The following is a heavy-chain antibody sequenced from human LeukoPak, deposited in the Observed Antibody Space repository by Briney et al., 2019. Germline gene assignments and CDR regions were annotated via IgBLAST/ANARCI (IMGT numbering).Heavy chain of an antibody. CDR3: ARQRAGFTVSTSDY. J-gene: IGHJ4*02. CDR2: ISSSSSTI. CDR1: GFIFTSYS. V-gene: IGHV3-48*01. D-gene: IGHD4-17*01. Sequence: GGSLRLSCAASGFIFTSYSMNWVRQAPGKGLEWVSYISSSSSTIYYADSVKGRFTISRDNAKNSLYLQMNSLRAEDTAVYYCARQRAGFTVSTSDYWGQGTLVTVSS.